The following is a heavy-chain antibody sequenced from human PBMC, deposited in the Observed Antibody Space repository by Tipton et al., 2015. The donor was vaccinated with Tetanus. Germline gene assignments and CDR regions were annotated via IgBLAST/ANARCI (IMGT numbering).Heavy chain of an antibody. J-gene: IGHJ6*02. Sequence: TLSLTCTVSGGSISSYYWSWIRQPAGKGLEWIGRIYTSGSTNYNPSLKSRVTMSVDTSKNQFSLKLSSVTAADTAVYYCARGMVRGVRVITYYYGMDVWGQGTTVTVSS. V-gene: IGHV4-4*07. CDR3: ARGMVRGVRVITYYYGMDV. CDR2: IYTSGST. CDR1: GGSISSYY. D-gene: IGHD3-10*01.